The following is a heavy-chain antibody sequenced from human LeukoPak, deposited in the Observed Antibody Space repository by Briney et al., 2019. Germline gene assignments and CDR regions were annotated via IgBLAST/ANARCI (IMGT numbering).Heavy chain of an antibody. CDR3: VRDRGWFHFDL. V-gene: IGHV3-7*01. D-gene: IGHD3-10*01. CDR1: GFTFSSYW. Sequence: GGSLRLSCAASGFTFSSYWMTWVRQAPGKGPEWVAHIKEDGTKKDYVDSVKGRFTISRDNTENSLFLQLNSLRAEDTAVYYCVRDRGWFHFDLWGQGTLVTVSS. CDR2: IKEDGTKK. J-gene: IGHJ4*02.